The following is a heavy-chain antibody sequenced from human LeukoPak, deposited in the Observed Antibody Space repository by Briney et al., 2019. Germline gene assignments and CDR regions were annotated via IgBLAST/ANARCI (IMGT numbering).Heavy chain of an antibody. J-gene: IGHJ4*02. V-gene: IGHV4-59*01. CDR2: IYYSGST. CDR1: GGSISSYY. CDR3: ARERDYLYRSGSFDY. Sequence: SETLSLTCTVSGGSISSYYWSWIRQPPGKGLEWIGYIYYSGSTNYNPSLKSRVTISVDTSKNQFSLKLSSVTAADTAVYYCARERDYLYRSGSFDYWGQGTLVTVSS. D-gene: IGHD3-22*01.